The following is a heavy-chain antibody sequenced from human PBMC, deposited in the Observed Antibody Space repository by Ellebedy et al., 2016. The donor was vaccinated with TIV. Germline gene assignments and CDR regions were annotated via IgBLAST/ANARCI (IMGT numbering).Heavy chain of an antibody. V-gene: IGHV4-59*08. Sequence: SETLSLTCTVSGGSISSYYWSWIRQPPGKGLEWIGYIYYSGSTNYNPSLKSRVTISVDTSKNQFSLKLSSVTAADTAVYYCARLDSSGYFLAYWGQGTLVTVSS. CDR1: GGSISSYY. CDR3: ARLDSSGYFLAY. D-gene: IGHD3-22*01. CDR2: IYYSGST. J-gene: IGHJ4*02.